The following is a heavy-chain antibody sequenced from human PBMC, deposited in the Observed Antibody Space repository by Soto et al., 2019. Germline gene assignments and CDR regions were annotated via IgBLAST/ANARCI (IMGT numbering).Heavy chain of an antibody. V-gene: IGHV4-59*08. D-gene: IGHD3-3*01. CDR3: ARQVGDFWSGYQGNWFDP. CDR2: IYYSGST. J-gene: IGHJ5*02. Sequence: SETLSLTCTVSGGSISSYYWSWIRQPPGKGLEWIGYIYYSGSTNYNPSLKSRVTISVDTSKNQFSLKLSSVTAADTAVYYCARQVGDFWSGYQGNWFDPWGQGTLVTVSS. CDR1: GGSISSYY.